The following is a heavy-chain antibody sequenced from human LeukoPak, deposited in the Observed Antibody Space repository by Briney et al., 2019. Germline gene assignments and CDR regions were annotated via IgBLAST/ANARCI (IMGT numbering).Heavy chain of an antibody. CDR1: GGSISSYF. J-gene: IGHJ3*02. Sequence: SETLSLTCSVSGGSISSYFWSWIRQPPGKGLEWIGYIYYSGSTYYNPSLKSRVTLSVDTSKNQFSLKLSSVTAADTAVYYCARTTVVTPRRAFDIWGQGTMVTVSS. V-gene: IGHV4-59*12. CDR3: ARTTVVTPRRAFDI. D-gene: IGHD4-23*01. CDR2: IYYSGST.